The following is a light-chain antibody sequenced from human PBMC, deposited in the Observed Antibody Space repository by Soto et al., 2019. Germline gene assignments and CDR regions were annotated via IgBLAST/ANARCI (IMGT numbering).Light chain of an antibody. CDR2: GAS. CDR1: QSVHSN. CDR3: QQYNSWPT. Sequence: ETVMTQSPATLSVSPGERVTLSCRASQSVHSNLAWYQQKPGQPPRLLIYGASTRATDIPARFSGSGSGTEFTLTISSLQSEDFAVYYCQQYNSWPTFGQGTKVEIK. V-gene: IGKV3-15*01. J-gene: IGKJ1*01.